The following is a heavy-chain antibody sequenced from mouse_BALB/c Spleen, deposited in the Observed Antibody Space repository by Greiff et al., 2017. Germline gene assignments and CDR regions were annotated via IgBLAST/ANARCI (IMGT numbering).Heavy chain of an antibody. CDR2: IDPANGNT. Sequence: EVQLQQSGAELVKPGASVKLSCTASGFNIKDSYMHWVKQRPEQGLEWIGRIDPANGNTKYDPKFQGKVSITADTSSNTAYLQLSSLTSEDTAVYYCARGNYVSMDYWGQGTSVTVSS. D-gene: IGHD2-1*01. V-gene: IGHV14-3*02. CDR1: GFNIKDSY. J-gene: IGHJ4*01. CDR3: ARGNYVSMDY.